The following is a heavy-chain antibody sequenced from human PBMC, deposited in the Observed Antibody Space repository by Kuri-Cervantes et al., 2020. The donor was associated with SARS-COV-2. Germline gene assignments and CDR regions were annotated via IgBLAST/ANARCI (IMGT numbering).Heavy chain of an antibody. V-gene: IGHV3-21*04. Sequence: GESLKISCAASGFTFSSYSMNWVRQAPGKGLEWVSSISSSSSYIYYADSVKGRFTISRDNSKNTLFLQMNRLRAEDTAVYYCAKRYSSSWTGPSPFDYWGQGTLVTVSS. J-gene: IGHJ4*02. CDR1: GFTFSSYS. D-gene: IGHD6-13*01. CDR2: ISSSSSYI. CDR3: AKRYSSSWTGPSPFDY.